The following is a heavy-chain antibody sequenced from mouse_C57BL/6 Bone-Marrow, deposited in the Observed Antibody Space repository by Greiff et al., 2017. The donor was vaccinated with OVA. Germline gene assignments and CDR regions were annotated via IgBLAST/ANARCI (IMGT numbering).Heavy chain of an antibody. CDR1: GYSFTDYN. Sequence: EVQLQESGPELVKPGASVKISCKASGYSFTDYNMNWVKQSNGKSLEWIGVINPNYGTTSYNQKFKGKATLTVDQSSSTAYMQLNSLTSEDSAVYYCASRYYYGSSYDAMDYWGQGTSVTVSS. CDR2: INPNYGTT. J-gene: IGHJ4*01. CDR3: ASRYYYGSSYDAMDY. D-gene: IGHD1-1*01. V-gene: IGHV1-39*01.